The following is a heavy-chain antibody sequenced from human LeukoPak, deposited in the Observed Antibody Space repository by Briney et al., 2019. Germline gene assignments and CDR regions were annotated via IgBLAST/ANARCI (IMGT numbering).Heavy chain of an antibody. D-gene: IGHD3-10*01. CDR2: IYYGGST. CDR1: GGSISSGDYY. V-gene: IGHV4-30-4*01. J-gene: IGHJ4*02. Sequence: SQTLSLTCTVSGGSISSGDYYWSWIRQPPGKGLEWIGYIYYGGSTYYNPSLKSRVTISVDTSKNQFSLKLSSVTAADTAVYYCARGAEGWFGELPSSFGYWGQGTLVTVSS. CDR3: ARGAEGWFGELPSSFGY.